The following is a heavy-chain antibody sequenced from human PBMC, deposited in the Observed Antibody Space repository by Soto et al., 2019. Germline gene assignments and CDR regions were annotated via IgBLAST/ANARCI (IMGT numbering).Heavy chain of an antibody. CDR3: ARFNGGNSGYFDY. CDR1: GFIFSKHG. V-gene: IGHV3-33*01. CDR2: IWYDGSDT. D-gene: IGHD2-21*02. Sequence: QVKLVESGGGVVQPGRSLRLSCAASGFIFSKHGMHWIRQAPGKGLECVSFIWYDGSDTYYADSVKGRFTISRDNSKNTLFLQMNSLRAEDTAVYYCARFNGGNSGYFDYWGQGTLVTVSS. J-gene: IGHJ4*02.